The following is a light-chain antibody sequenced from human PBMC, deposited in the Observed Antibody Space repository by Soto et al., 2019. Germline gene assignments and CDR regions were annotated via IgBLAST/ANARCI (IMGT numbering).Light chain of an antibody. Sequence: EIVLAQSPGTLSLSPGERATLSCMASKSVSSYLAWYQQKSGQAPRLLIYGASTRATGIPARFSGSGSGTEFTLTISSLQSEDFAVYCCQQYNNWPATFGQGTKVDI. V-gene: IGKV3-15*01. CDR3: QQYNNWPAT. CDR1: KSVSSY. J-gene: IGKJ1*01. CDR2: GAS.